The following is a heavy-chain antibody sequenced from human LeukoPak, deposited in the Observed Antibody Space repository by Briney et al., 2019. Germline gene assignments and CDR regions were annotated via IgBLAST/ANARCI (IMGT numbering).Heavy chain of an antibody. CDR3: ARDSGSYTSHFDY. J-gene: IGHJ4*02. D-gene: IGHD1-26*01. V-gene: IGHV3-33*01. Sequence: GRSLRLSCAASGFTFSSYGMHWVRQAPGKGLEWVAVIWYDGSNKYYADSVKGRFTISRDNSKNTLYLQMNSLRAEDTAVYYCARDSGSYTSHFDYWGQGTLVTVSS. CDR2: IWYDGSNK. CDR1: GFTFSSYG.